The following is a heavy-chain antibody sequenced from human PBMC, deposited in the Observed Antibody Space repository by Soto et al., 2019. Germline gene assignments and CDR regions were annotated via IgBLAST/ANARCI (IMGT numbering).Heavy chain of an antibody. D-gene: IGHD5-18*01. CDR1: GFTFSSYA. CDR2: ISYDGSNK. Sequence: QVQLVESGGGVVQPGRSLRLSCAASGFTFSSYAMHWVRQAPGKGLEWMTVISYDGSNKYYADSVKGRFTISRDNSKNTLYLQMNSLRAEDTAVYYCARGGGGYSYGLHTGLDYWGQGTLVTVSS. CDR3: ARGGGGYSYGLHTGLDY. J-gene: IGHJ4*02. V-gene: IGHV3-30-3*01.